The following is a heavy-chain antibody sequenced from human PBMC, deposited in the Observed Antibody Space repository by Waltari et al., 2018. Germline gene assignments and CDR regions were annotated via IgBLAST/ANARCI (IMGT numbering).Heavy chain of an antibody. J-gene: IGHJ4*02. CDR1: GGSFSGYY. Sequence: QVQLQQWGAGLLKPSETLSLTCAVYGGSFSGYYWSWIRHPPGQGLEWIGEINHSGSTNYNPSLKSRVTISVDTSKNQFSLKLSSVTAADTAVYYCARSGGLVVVAATDLLGFDYWGQGTLVTVSS. D-gene: IGHD2-15*01. CDR2: INHSGST. V-gene: IGHV4-34*01. CDR3: ARSGGLVVVAATDLLGFDY.